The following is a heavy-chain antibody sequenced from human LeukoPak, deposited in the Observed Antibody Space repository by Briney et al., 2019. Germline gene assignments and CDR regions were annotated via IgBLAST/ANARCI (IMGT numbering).Heavy chain of an antibody. D-gene: IGHD2-15*01. Sequence: GASVKVSCKASGYTFTSYDINWVRQATGQGLEWMGWMNPNSGNTGYAQKFQGRATMTRNTSISTAYMELSSLRSEDTAVYYCARAVRSGAYYYYGMDVWGQGTTVTVSS. J-gene: IGHJ6*02. V-gene: IGHV1-8*01. CDR3: ARAVRSGAYYYYGMDV. CDR1: GYTFTSYD. CDR2: MNPNSGNT.